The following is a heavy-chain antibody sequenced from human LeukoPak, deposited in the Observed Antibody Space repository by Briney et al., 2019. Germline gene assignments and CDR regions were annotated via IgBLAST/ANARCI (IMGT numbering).Heavy chain of an antibody. D-gene: IGHD3-10*01. V-gene: IGHV1-24*01. J-gene: IGHJ4*02. CDR1: GYTLTELS. CDR2: FDPEDGET. CDR3: ATYYYGSGSYPS. Sequence: ASVKVSCKVSGYTLTELSMHWVRQAPGKGLEWMGGFDPEDGETIYAQKFQGRVTMTEDTSTDTAYMELSSPRSEDTAVYYCATYYYGSGSYPSWGQGTLVTVSS.